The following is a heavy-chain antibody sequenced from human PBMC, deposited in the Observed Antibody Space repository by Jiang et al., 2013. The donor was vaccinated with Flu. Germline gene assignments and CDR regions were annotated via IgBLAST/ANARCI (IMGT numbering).Heavy chain of an antibody. CDR3: AKEGVRYCSGGSCYLDY. CDR2: ISYDGSNK. Sequence: EWVAVISYDGSNKYYADSVKGRFTISRDNSKNTLYLQMNSLRAEDTAVYYCAKEGVRYCSGGSCYLDYWGQGTLVTVSS. V-gene: IGHV3-30*18. D-gene: IGHD2-15*01. J-gene: IGHJ4*02.